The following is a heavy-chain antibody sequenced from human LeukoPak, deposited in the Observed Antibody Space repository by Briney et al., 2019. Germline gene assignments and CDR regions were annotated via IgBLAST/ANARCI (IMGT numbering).Heavy chain of an antibody. V-gene: IGHV3-23*01. Sequence: GGSLRLSCAASGFTFSSFAISWVRHAPGKGLEWDSGFSGSGGSTYYANSVKGRFTISRDNSKNTLYLQMNSLRAEDTVLYYCARGLWGVIYDAFDIWGQGTMVTVSS. CDR1: GFTFSSFA. J-gene: IGHJ3*02. D-gene: IGHD3-10*01. CDR3: ARGLWGVIYDAFDI. CDR2: FSGSGGST.